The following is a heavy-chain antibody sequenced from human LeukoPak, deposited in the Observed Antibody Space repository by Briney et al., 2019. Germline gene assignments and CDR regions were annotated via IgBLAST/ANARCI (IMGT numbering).Heavy chain of an antibody. CDR2: IYYSGST. J-gene: IGHJ4*02. D-gene: IGHD3-10*01. V-gene: IGHV4-30-4*01. CDR1: GGSISSGDNY. Sequence: SETLSLTCTVSGGSISSGDNYWSWIRQPPGKGLEWIGYIYYSGSTYYNPSLKSRVTISVDTSKNQFSLKLSSVTAADTAVYYCARGRGSTETDYWGQGTLVTVSS. CDR3: ARGRGSTETDY.